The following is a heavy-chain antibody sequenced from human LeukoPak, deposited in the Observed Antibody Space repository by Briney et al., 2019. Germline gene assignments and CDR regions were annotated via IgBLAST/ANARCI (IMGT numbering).Heavy chain of an antibody. CDR3: ARVTYCGGDCNDAFDI. J-gene: IGHJ3*02. V-gene: IGHV1-8*01. CDR1: GYAFTSYD. CDR2: MNPNSGNT. Sequence: ASVEVSCKASGYAFTSYDINWVRQATGQGLEWMGWMNPNSGNTGYAQKFQGRVTMTRNTSISTAYMELSSLRSEDTAVYYCARVTYCGGDCNDAFDIWGQGTMVTVSS. D-gene: IGHD2-21*02.